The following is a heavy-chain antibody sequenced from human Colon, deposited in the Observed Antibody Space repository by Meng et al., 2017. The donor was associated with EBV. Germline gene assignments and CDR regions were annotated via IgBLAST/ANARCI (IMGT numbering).Heavy chain of an antibody. V-gene: IGHV4-4*02. D-gene: IGHD4-17*01. Sequence: VRPKESGPGLVMHSGTLSLACDVSDASITSDNNWWSWFRQPPGKALEWLGEVYHDRSTNYSPSVQSRVTISMDKSKNQFSLKLTSVNAADTAVYYCAREDDYGDYVAYWGQGILVTVSS. J-gene: IGHJ4*02. CDR2: VYHDRST. CDR3: AREDDYGDYVAY. CDR1: DASITSDNNW.